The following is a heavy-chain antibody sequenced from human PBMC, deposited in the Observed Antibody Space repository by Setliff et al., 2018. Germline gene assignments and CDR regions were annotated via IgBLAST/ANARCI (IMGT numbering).Heavy chain of an antibody. Sequence: ASVKVSCKASGYTFTSYGISWVRQAPGQGLEWMGWISAYNGNTNYAQKLQGRVTMTTDTSTSTAYMELNSLRSDDTAVYYCAAIGLDTAMITGVLFDFWGQGTLVTVSS. D-gene: IGHD5-18*01. CDR1: GYTFTSYG. J-gene: IGHJ4*02. CDR2: ISAYNGNT. CDR3: AAIGLDTAMITGVLFDF. V-gene: IGHV1-18*01.